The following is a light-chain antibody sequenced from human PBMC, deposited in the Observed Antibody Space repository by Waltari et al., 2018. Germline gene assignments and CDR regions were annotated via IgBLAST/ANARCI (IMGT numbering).Light chain of an antibody. V-gene: IGKV1-5*03. CDR3: QQYITFSWT. CDR1: QSISTW. J-gene: IGKJ1*01. Sequence: DIQMTQSPSTLSASVGDRVTITCRASQSISTWLAWYQQIPGKAPKLLIYKASSLQTWVPSRFSGSGSGTEFTLTISSLQPDDFATYYCQQYITFSWTFGQGTKVEMK. CDR2: KAS.